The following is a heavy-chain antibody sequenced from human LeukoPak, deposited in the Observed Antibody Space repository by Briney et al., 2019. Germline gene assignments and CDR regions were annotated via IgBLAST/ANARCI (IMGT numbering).Heavy chain of an antibody. J-gene: IGHJ4*02. V-gene: IGHV3-74*01. CDR2: IDSGVSST. CDR3: TRGRYYFDY. CDR1: GFTFSSYG. Sequence: EPGRSLRLSCAASGFTFSSYGMHWVRQAPGKGLVWVSRIDSGVSSTIYADSVKGRFTISRDNAKNTLYLQMNSLRAEDTAVYYCTRGRYYFDYWGQGTLVIVSS. D-gene: IGHD4-17*01.